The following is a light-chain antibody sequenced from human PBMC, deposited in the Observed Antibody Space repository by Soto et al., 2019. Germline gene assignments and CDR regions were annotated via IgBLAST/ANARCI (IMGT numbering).Light chain of an antibody. CDR2: GAS. CDR1: QSISDT. Sequence: EVVMTKSPATLAVYPGDGVNLSCRASQSISDTLALYQQKPGQAPRLLYHGASTRAPGFPARFSGSGSGTDFTLTISILRPDDFATYYCQQYNDYSAWTFGQGTKVDI. V-gene: IGKV3-15*01. J-gene: IGKJ1*01. CDR3: QQYNDYSAWT.